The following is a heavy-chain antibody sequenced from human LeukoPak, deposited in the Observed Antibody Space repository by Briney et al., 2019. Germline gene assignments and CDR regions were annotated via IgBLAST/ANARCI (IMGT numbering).Heavy chain of an antibody. CDR3: ARHGTQDYYYYYMDV. J-gene: IGHJ6*03. D-gene: IGHD1-7*01. V-gene: IGHV5-51*01. Sequence: GESLKISCKGPGYSFTSYWIGWVRQMPGKGLEWMGIIYPGDSDTRYSPSFQGQVTISADKSISTAYLQWSSLKASDTAMYYCARHGTQDYYYYYMDVWGKGTTVTVSS. CDR1: GYSFTSYW. CDR2: IYPGDSDT.